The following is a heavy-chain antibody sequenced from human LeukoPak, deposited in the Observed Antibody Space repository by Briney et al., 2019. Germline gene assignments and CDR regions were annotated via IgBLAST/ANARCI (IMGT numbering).Heavy chain of an antibody. CDR3: ARDLGRDIVAVPADIQRNDYYYYGMDV. J-gene: IGHJ6*02. D-gene: IGHD2-2*01. CDR1: GFTFDSYA. V-gene: IGHV3-30*04. CDR2: ISWDGSKK. Sequence: GRSLRLSCAASGFTFDSYAMHWVRQAPGKGLEWVSIISWDGSKKYYADSVKGRFTISRDNSKNTLYVEMNSLRAEDTAVYDCARDLGRDIVAVPADIQRNDYYYYGMDVWGQGTTVTVSS.